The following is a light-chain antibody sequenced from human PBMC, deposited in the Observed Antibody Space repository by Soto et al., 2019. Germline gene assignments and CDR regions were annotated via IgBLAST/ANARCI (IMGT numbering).Light chain of an antibody. CDR3: QQYNNWHTMYT. CDR2: GES. V-gene: IGKV3-15*01. CDR1: QSVSSK. Sequence: EIVMTQSPSTLSVSPGERATLSCRASQSVSSKLAWYQQLPGQAPRLLIYGESTRATGIPARFSGSESGTEFSQTSSSLQSEDFSVYYRQQYNNWHTMYTLAQGTKLAIK. J-gene: IGKJ2*01.